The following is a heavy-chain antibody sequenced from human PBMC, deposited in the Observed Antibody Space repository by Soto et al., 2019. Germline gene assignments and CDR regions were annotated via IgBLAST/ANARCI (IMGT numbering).Heavy chain of an antibody. J-gene: IGHJ5*02. D-gene: IGHD2-21*01. CDR3: ARDSMGCVGFDP. CDR1: GGTFSSYT. CDR2: IIPILGIA. V-gene: IGHV1-69*02. Sequence: QVQLVQSGAEVKKPGSSVKVSCKASGGTFSSYTISWVRQAPGQGLEWMGRIIPILGIANYAQRFQGRVTITADKATSTAYMELSSLRSEDTAVYYCARDSMGCVGFDPWGQGTLVTVSS.